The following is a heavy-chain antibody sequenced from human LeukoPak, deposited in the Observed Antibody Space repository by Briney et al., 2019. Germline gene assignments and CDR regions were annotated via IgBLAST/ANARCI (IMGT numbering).Heavy chain of an antibody. CDR1: GGSFSSYY. Sequence: SETLSLTCAVYGGSFSSYYWSWIRQPPGKGLEWVGYIYYSGSTNYNPSLKGRVTISVDTSKNQFSLKLSSVTAADTAVYYCARTRRQQLVVYYYYYYMDVWGKGTTVTVSS. V-gene: IGHV4-59*01. D-gene: IGHD6-13*01. J-gene: IGHJ6*03. CDR3: ARTRRQQLVVYYYYYYMDV. CDR2: IYYSGST.